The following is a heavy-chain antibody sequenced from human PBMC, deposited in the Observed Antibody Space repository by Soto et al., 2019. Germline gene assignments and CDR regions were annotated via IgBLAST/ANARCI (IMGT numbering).Heavy chain of an antibody. V-gene: IGHV3-11*05. J-gene: IGHJ6*02. D-gene: IGHD3-10*01. CDR1: GFTFSDYY. CDR2: ISSSSSYT. CDR3: GRGDPPLWFGE. Sequence: QVQLVESGGGLVKPGGSLRLSCAASGFTFSDYYMSWIRQAPGKGLEWVSYISSSSSYTNYADSVKGRFTISRDNAKNPMYLAMNRLRAEDPAVYYCGRGDPPLWFGEGGQGTTVTVSS.